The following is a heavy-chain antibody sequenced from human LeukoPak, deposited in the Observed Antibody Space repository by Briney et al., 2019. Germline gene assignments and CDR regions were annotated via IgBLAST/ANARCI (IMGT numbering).Heavy chain of an antibody. CDR1: EFIFSNYW. V-gene: IGHV3-7*01. J-gene: IGHJ4*02. CDR2: IKEDGREQ. CDR3: ARAYGIGGFSYGHYDY. D-gene: IGHD5-18*01. Sequence: PGGSLRLSCETFEFIFSNYWMSWVRQAPGKGLEWVANIKEDGREQYYVDSVKGRFTISRDNAKNSLYLQMNSLRAEDTALYYCARAYGIGGFSYGHYDYWGQGALVTVSS.